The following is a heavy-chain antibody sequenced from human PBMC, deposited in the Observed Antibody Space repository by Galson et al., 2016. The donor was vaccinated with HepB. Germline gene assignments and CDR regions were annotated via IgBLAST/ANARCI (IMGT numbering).Heavy chain of an antibody. V-gene: IGHV3-30*03. J-gene: IGHJ6*02. CDR1: GFSLSNYG. CDR2: VSDDGTNK. D-gene: IGHD3-16*01. Sequence: SLRLSCAASGFSLSNYGMHWVRQAPGKGLEWVAVVSDDGTNKYYADYVKGRFTISKDNSKNTLYLQINSLRGEDTAVYYCARPRGTSYYYYGMDVWGQGTTVSVSS. CDR3: ARPRGTSYYYYGMDV.